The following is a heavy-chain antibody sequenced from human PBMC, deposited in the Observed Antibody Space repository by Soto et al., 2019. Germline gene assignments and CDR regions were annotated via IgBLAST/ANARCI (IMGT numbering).Heavy chain of an antibody. CDR3: ARDGPRKHDAFDI. Sequence: QVQLVESGGGVVQPGRSLRLSCAASGFTFSSYGMHWVRQAPGKGLEWVAVIWYDGSNKYYADSVKGRLTISRDNSKNTLYLQMNSLGTEDTAVYYCARDGPRKHDAFDIWGQGTMVTVSS. CDR2: IWYDGSNK. J-gene: IGHJ3*02. CDR1: GFTFSSYG. V-gene: IGHV3-33*01.